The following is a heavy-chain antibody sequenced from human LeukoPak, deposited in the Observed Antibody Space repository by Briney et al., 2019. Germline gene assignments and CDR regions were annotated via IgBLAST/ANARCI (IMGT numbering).Heavy chain of an antibody. D-gene: IGHD3-16*01. CDR3: ARDRARLIEVADWFDP. V-gene: IGHV1-2*02. CDR1: GYTFTGYY. CDR2: INPNSGGT. J-gene: IGHJ5*02. Sequence: SVKVSCKASGYTFTGYYMHWVRQAPGQGLEWMGWINPNSGGTNYAQKFQGRVTMTRDTSISTAYMEPSRLRSDDTAVYYCARDRARLIEVADWFDPWGQGTLVTVSS.